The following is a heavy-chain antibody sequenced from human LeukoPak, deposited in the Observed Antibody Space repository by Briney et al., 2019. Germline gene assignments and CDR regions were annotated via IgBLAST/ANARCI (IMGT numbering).Heavy chain of an antibody. J-gene: IGHJ6*03. CDR3: ARGNKLIDYYYYYYMDV. CDR2: INPNSGGT. V-gene: IGHV1-2*02. Sequence: ASVKVSCKASGYTFTGYYMHWVRQAPGQGLEWMGWINPNSGGTNYAQKFQGRVTMTRDTSISTAYMELSRLRSDGTAVYYCARGNKLIDYYYYYYMDVWGKGTTVTVSS. D-gene: IGHD2-21*01. CDR1: GYTFTGYY.